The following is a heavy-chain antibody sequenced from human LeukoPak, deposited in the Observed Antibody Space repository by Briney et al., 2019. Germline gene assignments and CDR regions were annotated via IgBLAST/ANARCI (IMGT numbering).Heavy chain of an antibody. CDR1: GFTFSSYA. Sequence: PGGSLRLACAASGFTFSSYAMSWVRQAPGKGLEWVSAISGSGSSTYTADSMKGRLAISRDNSKNTVYLQMNSLRVDDTAIYYCARAAGYSGYIPLDPWGQGILVTVSS. CDR3: ARAAGYSGYIPLDP. D-gene: IGHD5-12*01. J-gene: IGHJ5*02. CDR2: ISGSGSST. V-gene: IGHV3-23*01.